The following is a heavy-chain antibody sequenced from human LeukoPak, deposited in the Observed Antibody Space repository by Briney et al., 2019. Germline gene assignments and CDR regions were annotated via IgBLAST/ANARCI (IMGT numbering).Heavy chain of an antibody. J-gene: IGHJ3*02. Sequence: SQTLSLTCTVSGGSISSGDYYWSWICQPPGKGLEWIGYIYYSGSTYYNPSLKSRVTISVDTSKNQFSLKLSSVTAADTAVYYCARDRGITIFGVSNAFDIWGQGTMVTVSS. V-gene: IGHV4-30-4*01. CDR3: ARDRGITIFGVSNAFDI. D-gene: IGHD3-3*01. CDR1: GGSISSGDYY. CDR2: IYYSGST.